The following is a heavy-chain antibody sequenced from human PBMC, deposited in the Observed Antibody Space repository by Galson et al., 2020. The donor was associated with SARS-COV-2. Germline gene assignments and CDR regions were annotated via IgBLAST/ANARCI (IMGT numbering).Heavy chain of an antibody. CDR3: ARRRKIVGVTDDAFDI. J-gene: IGHJ3*02. CDR2: ISDSGST. Sequence: ETSETLSLTCTVSGASITSHIWTWIRQPPGAGLEWVAYISDSGSTDYNPSLTSRITISRDTSKNHLSLRLSSVTAADTAVYYCARRRKIVGVTDDAFDIWGPGTMVTVSS. CDR1: GASITSHI. V-gene: IGHV4-59*11. D-gene: IGHD1-26*01.